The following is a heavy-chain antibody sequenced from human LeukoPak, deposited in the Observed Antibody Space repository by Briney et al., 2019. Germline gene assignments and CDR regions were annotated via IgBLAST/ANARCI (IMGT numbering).Heavy chain of an antibody. CDR3: AKARSSSTMIVVAKREGLFDY. CDR1: GFTFSSYA. D-gene: IGHD3-22*01. CDR2: ISGSGGST. Sequence: PGGSLRLSCAASGFTFSSYAMSWVRQAPGKGLEWVSAISGSGGSTYYADSVKGRFTISRDNSKNTLYLQMNSLRAEDTAVYYCAKARSSSTMIVVAKREGLFDYWGQGTLVTVSS. V-gene: IGHV3-23*01. J-gene: IGHJ4*02.